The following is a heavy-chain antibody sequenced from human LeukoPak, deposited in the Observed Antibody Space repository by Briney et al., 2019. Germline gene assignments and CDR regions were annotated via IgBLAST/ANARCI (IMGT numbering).Heavy chain of an antibody. V-gene: IGHV3-23*01. CDR2: ISGSGGST. J-gene: IGHJ6*03. CDR3: AKIPTSLGYCSSTSCLDDYYYMDV. Sequence: SGGSLRLSCAASGFTFSSYAMSWVRQAPGKGLEWVSAISGSGGSTYYADSVKGRFTISRDNSKNTLYLQMNSLRAEDTAVYYCAKIPTSLGYCSSTSCLDDYYYMDVWGKGTTVPVSS. D-gene: IGHD2-2*01. CDR1: GFTFSSYA.